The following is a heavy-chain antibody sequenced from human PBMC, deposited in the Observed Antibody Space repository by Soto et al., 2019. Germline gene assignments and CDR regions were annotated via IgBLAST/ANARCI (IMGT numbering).Heavy chain of an antibody. J-gene: IGHJ6*02. CDR2: INHSGST. D-gene: IGHD3-22*01. Sequence: SETLSLTCAVYGGSFSGYYLSWIRQPPGKGLEWIGEINHSGSTNYNPSLKSRVTISVDTSKNQFSLKLSSVTAADTAVYYCATGDYYDSSGESYGMDVWGQGTTVTVSS. CDR1: GGSFSGYY. V-gene: IGHV4-34*01. CDR3: ATGDYYDSSGESYGMDV.